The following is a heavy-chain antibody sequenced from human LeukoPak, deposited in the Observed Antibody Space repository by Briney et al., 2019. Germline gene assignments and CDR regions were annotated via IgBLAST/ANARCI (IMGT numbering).Heavy chain of an antibody. D-gene: IGHD2-15*01. V-gene: IGHV3-72*01. Sequence: GGSLRLSCVASGFSLSDHYMDWVRQAPGKGLEWVGRSRNKGYSYTTEYAASVKGRFTISRDDSKNSVYLQMNSLETEDTAVYYRGGELCSGGSCFHGGDYWGQGALVTVSS. J-gene: IGHJ4*02. CDR3: GGELCSGGSCFHGGDY. CDR1: GFSLSDHY. CDR2: SRNKGYSYTT.